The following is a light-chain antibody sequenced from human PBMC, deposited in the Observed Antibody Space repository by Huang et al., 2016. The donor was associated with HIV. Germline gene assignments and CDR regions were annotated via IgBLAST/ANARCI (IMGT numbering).Light chain of an antibody. CDR3: MQALQTPYT. Sequence: DIVMTQSPLSLPVTPGEPASISCRSNQSLLHESGHNYLHWYLQKPGQSPQLLIYLASTRASGVPDRFTGSGSGTDFTLRINKVEAQDVGVYFCMQALQTPYTFGRGTKLEI. J-gene: IGKJ2*01. V-gene: IGKV2-28*01. CDR2: LAS. CDR1: QSLLHESGHNY.